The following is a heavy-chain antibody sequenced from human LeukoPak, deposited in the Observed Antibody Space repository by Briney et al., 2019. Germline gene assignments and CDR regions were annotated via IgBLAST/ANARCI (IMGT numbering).Heavy chain of an antibody. CDR1: GYTFTELS. CDR2: FDPEDGET. CDR3: ATAHLNYGDYNY. D-gene: IGHD4-17*01. J-gene: IGHJ4*02. Sequence: ASVKVSCKASGYTFTELSMHWVRQAPGKGLEWMGGFDPEDGETIYAQKFQGRVTMTEDTSTDTAYMELSSLRSEDTAVYYCATAHLNYGDYNYWGQGTLVTVSS. V-gene: IGHV1-24*01.